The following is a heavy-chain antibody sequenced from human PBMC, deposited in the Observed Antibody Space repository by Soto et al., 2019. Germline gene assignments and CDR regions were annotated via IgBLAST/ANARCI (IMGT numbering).Heavy chain of an antibody. CDR1: GFTVSSNY. D-gene: IGHD3-16*02. Sequence: GGSLRLSCAASGFTVSSNYMSWVRQAPEKGLEWVSVIYSGGSTYYADSVKGRFTISRDNSKNTLYLQMNSLRAEDTAVYYCARDEVNDYIWGSYRPKLTFDYWGQGTLVTVSS. V-gene: IGHV3-66*01. CDR3: ARDEVNDYIWGSYRPKLTFDY. CDR2: IYSGGST. J-gene: IGHJ4*02.